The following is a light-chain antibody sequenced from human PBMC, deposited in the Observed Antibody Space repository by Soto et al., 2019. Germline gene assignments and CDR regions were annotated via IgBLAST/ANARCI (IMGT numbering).Light chain of an antibody. V-gene: IGLV2-14*01. J-gene: IGLJ1*01. CDR1: SSDVGGNH. CDR2: DVS. Sequence: QSALTQPASVSGSPGQSITISCTGTSSDVGGNHVSWYQQHPGKAPRLIIYDVSNRPSGISNRFSGSKSDNTASLTTSWLQADDEADYYCSSHTSISRYVFGTGTKVTVL. CDR3: SSHTSISRYV.